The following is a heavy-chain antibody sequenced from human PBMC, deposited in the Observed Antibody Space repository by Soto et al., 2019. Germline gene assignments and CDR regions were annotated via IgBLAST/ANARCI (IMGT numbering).Heavy chain of an antibody. CDR3: AKSPYDSSGYYYYFHY. D-gene: IGHD3-22*01. CDR1: GFTFSSYG. Sequence: GGSLRLSCSASGFTFSSYGMHWVRQAPGKGLEWVADVSSDGSDKHYADSVKGRFTISRDNSKNTLYLEMNSLSAEDATVYYCAKSPYDSSGYYYYFHYWGQGTLVTVSS. J-gene: IGHJ4*02. V-gene: IGHV3-30*18. CDR2: VSSDGSDK.